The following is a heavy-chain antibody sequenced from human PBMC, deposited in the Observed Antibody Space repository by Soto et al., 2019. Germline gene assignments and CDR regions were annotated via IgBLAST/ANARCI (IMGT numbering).Heavy chain of an antibody. CDR2: IYYDGKT. CDR3: ARGHWFDP. Sequence: SETVSLTCTVSGGSINSYYWNWIRQPPGKGLEWIGNIYYDGKTNYNPSFKSRVTISVDTSKKQFSLKLNSVTAADTAMYYCARGHWFDPWGQGTPVTVSS. V-gene: IGHV4-59*01. J-gene: IGHJ5*02. CDR1: GGSINSYY.